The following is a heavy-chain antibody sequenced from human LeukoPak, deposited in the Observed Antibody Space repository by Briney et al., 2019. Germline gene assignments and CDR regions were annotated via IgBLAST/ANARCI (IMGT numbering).Heavy chain of an antibody. CDR2: ISYDGSNK. J-gene: IGHJ4*02. Sequence: GRSLRLSCAASGFTFSSYAMHWVRQAPGKGLEWVAVISYDGSNKYYADSVKGRFTISRDNSKNTLYLQMNSLRAEDTAVYYCARGLYDFWSGYPEPIDYWGQGTLVTVSS. V-gene: IGHV3-30*04. CDR3: ARGLYDFWSGYPEPIDY. D-gene: IGHD3-3*01. CDR1: GFTFSSYA.